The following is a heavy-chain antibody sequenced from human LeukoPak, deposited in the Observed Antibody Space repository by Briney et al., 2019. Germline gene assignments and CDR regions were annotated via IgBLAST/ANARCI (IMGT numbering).Heavy chain of an antibody. CDR1: GFTFSDYH. V-gene: IGHV3-11*05. CDR3: TRGLRWTDY. J-gene: IGHJ4*02. Sequence: GGSLRLSCTASGFTFSDYHMKWIRQAPGKGLEWVAYISSSSSHTNYAESVKGRFTISRDNAKNSLYLQLNSLKVEDTAVYYCTRGLRWTDYWGQGTLVTGSS. CDR2: ISSSSSHT. D-gene: IGHD1-1*01.